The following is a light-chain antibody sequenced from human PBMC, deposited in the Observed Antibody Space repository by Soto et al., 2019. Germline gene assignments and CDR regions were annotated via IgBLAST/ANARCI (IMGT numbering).Light chain of an antibody. CDR1: QSISSY. CDR2: AAS. CDR3: QQSYSTPPT. Sequence: DIQMTQSPSSLSASVGDRVTITCRASQSISSYLNWYQQKPGKAPKLLIYAASSLQSGVPSRFSGSRSGTDFTLPISSLQPEDFATYYCQQSYSTPPTFGQGTKLEIK. J-gene: IGKJ2*01. V-gene: IGKV1-39*01.